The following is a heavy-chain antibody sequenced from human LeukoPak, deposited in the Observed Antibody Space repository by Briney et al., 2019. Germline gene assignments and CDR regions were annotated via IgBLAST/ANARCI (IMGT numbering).Heavy chain of an antibody. V-gene: IGHV4-59*12. J-gene: IGHJ4*02. CDR3: ARGTTTCYYYDSSGYYTK. CDR2: IYYSGRT. D-gene: IGHD3-22*01. CDR1: GGSINSYY. Sequence: SETLSLTCNVSGGSINSYYWGWIRQPPGKRLELIGYIYYSGRTNYNPSLKSRVTISVDTSTNQISLKLTSVTAADTAVYFCARGTTTCYYYDSSGYYTKWGQGSLVSVSS.